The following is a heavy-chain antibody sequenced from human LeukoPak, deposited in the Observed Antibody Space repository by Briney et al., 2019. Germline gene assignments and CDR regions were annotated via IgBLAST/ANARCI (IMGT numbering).Heavy chain of an antibody. J-gene: IGHJ4*02. CDR1: GGSNSSYY. V-gene: IGHV4-59*01. D-gene: IGHD6-13*01. CDR3: ARQQLSQLYYFDN. CDR2: IYYTGST. Sequence: SETLSLTCTVTGGSNSSYYWSWIRQPPGKGLEWIGYIYYTGSTNYNPSLKSRVTISVDTSKDQFSLKLSSVTAADTAVYYCARQQLSQLYYFDNWGQGTLVTVSS.